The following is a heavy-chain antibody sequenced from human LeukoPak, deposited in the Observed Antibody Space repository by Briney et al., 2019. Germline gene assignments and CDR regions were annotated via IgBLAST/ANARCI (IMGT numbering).Heavy chain of an antibody. CDR2: INPNSGGT. D-gene: IGHD5-18*01. CDR1: GYTLTDYY. Sequence: ASVKVSCKASGYTLTDYYMHWVRQAPGQGLEWMGWINPNSGGTNYAQKFQGRVTTTRDTSISTAYMELSRLRSDDTAVYYCARDRKTAMDYWGQGTLVTVSS. J-gene: IGHJ4*02. V-gene: IGHV1-2*02. CDR3: ARDRKTAMDY.